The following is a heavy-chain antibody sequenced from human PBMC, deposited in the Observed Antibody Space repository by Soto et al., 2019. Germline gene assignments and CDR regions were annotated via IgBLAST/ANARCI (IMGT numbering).Heavy chain of an antibody. CDR1: GYTFTSYG. D-gene: IGHD3-9*01. CDR2: ISAYNGNT. V-gene: IGHV1-18*04. J-gene: IGHJ5*02. CDR3: ARVRLNYDILTGYLTNWVDP. Sequence: GASVKISCKASGYTFTSYGISWVRQAPGQGLEWMGWISAYNGNTNYAQKLQGRVTMTTDTSTSTAYMELRSLRSDDTAVYYCARVRLNYDILTGYLTNWVDPWGQGTLVTVSS.